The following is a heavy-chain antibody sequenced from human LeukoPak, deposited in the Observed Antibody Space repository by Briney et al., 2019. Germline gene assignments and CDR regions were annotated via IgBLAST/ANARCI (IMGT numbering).Heavy chain of an antibody. V-gene: IGHV4-30-2*01. J-gene: IGHJ4*02. CDR1: GGSISSGGYS. CDR2: IYHSGST. D-gene: IGHD4-17*01. CDR3: ARGAYGDPTSFDY. Sequence: SQTLSLTCAVSGGSISSGGYSWSWIRQPPGKGLEWIGYIYHSGSTYYNPSLKSRVTISVDRSKNQFSLKLSSVTAADTAVYYCARGAYGDPTSFDYWGQGTLVTVSS.